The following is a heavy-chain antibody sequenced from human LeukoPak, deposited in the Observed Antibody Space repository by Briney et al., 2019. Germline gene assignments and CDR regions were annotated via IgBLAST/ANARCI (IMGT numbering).Heavy chain of an antibody. CDR2: INHSGST. CDR3: ARGYGSGSYYNSRTKARWVFDY. J-gene: IGHJ4*02. CDR1: GGSFSGYY. D-gene: IGHD3-10*01. V-gene: IGHV4-34*01. Sequence: PSETLSLTCAVYGGSFSGYYWSWIRQPPGKGLEWIGEINHSGSTNYNPSLKSRVTISVDTSKNQFSLKLSSVTAADTAVYYCARGYGSGSYYNSRTKARWVFDYWGQGTLVTVSS.